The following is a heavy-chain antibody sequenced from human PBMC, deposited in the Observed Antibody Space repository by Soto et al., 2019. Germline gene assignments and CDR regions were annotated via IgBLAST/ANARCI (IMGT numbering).Heavy chain of an antibody. V-gene: IGHV5-51*01. Sequence: GESRKISCEGSGYTFTYYWIGWVRQMPGKGLEWMGVTYPFDSDTRYSPSFQGRVTISAVQSTNTAYLELSRLQASDTAIYYCGINYGGATTGIHYWGQGTLVTV. CDR3: GINYGGATTGIHY. D-gene: IGHD1-26*01. CDR1: GYTFTYYW. J-gene: IGHJ4*01. CDR2: TYPFDSDT.